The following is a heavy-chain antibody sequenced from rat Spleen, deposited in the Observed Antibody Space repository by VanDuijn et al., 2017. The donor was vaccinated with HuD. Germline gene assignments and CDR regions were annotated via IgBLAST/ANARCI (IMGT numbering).Heavy chain of an antibody. CDR1: GFSLTSNG. J-gene: IGHJ3*01. V-gene: IGHV2S12*01. CDR3: ARYTTDYVVAY. CDR2: ISSNGST. Sequence: QVQLKESGPGLVQPSQTLSLTCTVSGFSLTSNGVSWVRQPPGKGLEWIAAISSNGSTYYYSALTSRLSISRDTSKSQVFLKMNNLQTEDTAMYFCARYTTDYVVAYWGQGTLVTVSS. D-gene: IGHD1-6*01.